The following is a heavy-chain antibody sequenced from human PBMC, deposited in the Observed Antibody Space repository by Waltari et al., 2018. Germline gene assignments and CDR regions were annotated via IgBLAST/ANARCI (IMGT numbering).Heavy chain of an antibody. J-gene: IGHJ6*02. CDR2: IYYSGTT. D-gene: IGHD3-3*01. CDR1: NLYISAGNY. Sequence: QVQLQESGPGLVKPSETLSLTFAVSNLYISAGNYWGRIRQSPGKGRGWIGSIYYSGTTHYNPSLESRVIISVDRSRNQFSLKVTSVSAADTAVYFCARDQRFLESLYPYYYALDAWGRGITVTVSS. V-gene: IGHV4-38-2*02. CDR3: ARDQRFLESLYPYYYALDA.